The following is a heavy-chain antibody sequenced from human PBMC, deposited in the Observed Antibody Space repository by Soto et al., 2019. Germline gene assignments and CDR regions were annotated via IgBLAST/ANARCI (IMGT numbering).Heavy chain of an antibody. J-gene: IGHJ3*02. CDR3: ARDLVRGAFDI. D-gene: IGHD2-21*01. Sequence: GGSLRLSCAASGFTFSSYSMNWVRQAPGKGLEWVSSISSSSSYIYYADSVKGRFTISRDNAKNSLYLHMNSLRAEDTAVYYCARDLVRGAFDIWGQGTMVTVSS. V-gene: IGHV3-21*01. CDR2: ISSSSSYI. CDR1: GFTFSSYS.